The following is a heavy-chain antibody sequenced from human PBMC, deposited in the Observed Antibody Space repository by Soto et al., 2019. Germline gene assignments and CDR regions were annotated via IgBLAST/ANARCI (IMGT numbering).Heavy chain of an antibody. CDR3: ARTESGYSYGFADV. CDR1: GYSFTSYC. V-gene: IGHV5-51*01. D-gene: IGHD5-18*01. J-gene: IGHJ6*02. CDR2: IYPGDSDT. Sequence: XXSLKVSWKGSGYSFTSYCIGWVRKMPGKGLEWMGIIYPGDSDTRYSPSFQGQVTISADKSISTAYLQWSSLKDSDTAMYYCARTESGYSYGFADVWGQGTTVTVSS.